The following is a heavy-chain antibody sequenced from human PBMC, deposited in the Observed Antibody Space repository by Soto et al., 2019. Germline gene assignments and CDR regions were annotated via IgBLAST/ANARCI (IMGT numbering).Heavy chain of an antibody. V-gene: IGHV4-34*01. CDR2: INHSGST. D-gene: IGHD3-10*01. Sequence: QVQLQQWGAGLLKPSETLSLTCDVYGGSFSAYYWSWIRQPPGKGLEWIGEINHSGSTNYNPSLKSRVTISVDTSKNQFSLKLSSVTAADTAVYYCARSGHLFDYWGQGTLVTVSS. J-gene: IGHJ4*02. CDR3: ARSGHLFDY. CDR1: GGSFSAYY.